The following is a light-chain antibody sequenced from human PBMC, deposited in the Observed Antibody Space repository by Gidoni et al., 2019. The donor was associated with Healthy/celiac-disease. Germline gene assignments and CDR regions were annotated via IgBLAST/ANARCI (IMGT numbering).Light chain of an antibody. CDR2: DAS. J-gene: IGKJ2*04. CDR3: QQRSNWPLCS. Sequence: EIVLTQSPATLSLSPGERATLSCRASQSVSSYLAWYQQKPGQAPRLLIYDASNRATGIPARFSGSGSGTDFTLTISSLEPEDVAVYYCQQRSNWPLCSFGQXTKLEIK. V-gene: IGKV3-11*01. CDR1: QSVSSY.